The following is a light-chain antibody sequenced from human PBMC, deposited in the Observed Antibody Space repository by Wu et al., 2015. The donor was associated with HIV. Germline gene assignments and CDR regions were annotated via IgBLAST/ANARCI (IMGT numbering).Light chain of an antibody. J-gene: IGKJ1*01. CDR3: QQYNAWPPWT. CDR1: QSVRYNY. V-gene: IGKV3-15*01. Sequence: EIVLTQSPGTLSLSPGERATLSCRASQSVRYNYLAWYQQKPGQAPRLLIYGASTRATGVPARFSGSGSGTEFTLTISSLQPEDFAVYYCQQYNAWPPWTFGQGSKVEIK. CDR2: GAS.